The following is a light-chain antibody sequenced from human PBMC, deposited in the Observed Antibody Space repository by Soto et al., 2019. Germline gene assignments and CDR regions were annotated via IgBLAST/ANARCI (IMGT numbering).Light chain of an antibody. CDR1: NSDVGGYNY. Sequence: QSALPQPPSASGSPGQSVTISCTGTNSDVGGYNYVSWYQQHPGKDPKLMIYELSKRPSGVPDRFSGSKSGNTASLTVSGLQAEDEADYYCSSYSGSTNFVVFGGGTTLTVL. V-gene: IGLV2-8*01. CDR2: ELS. J-gene: IGLJ2*01. CDR3: SSYSGSTNFVV.